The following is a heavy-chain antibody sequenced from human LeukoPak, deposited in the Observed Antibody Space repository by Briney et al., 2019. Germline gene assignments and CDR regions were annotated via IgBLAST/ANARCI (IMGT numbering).Heavy chain of an antibody. CDR3: ARRSGVLDSRDYRYYFDY. D-gene: IGHD3-22*01. J-gene: IGHJ4*02. CDR2: IYYSGST. CDR1: GDSITSHY. V-gene: IGHV4-59*11. Sequence: SETLSLTRIVSGDSITSHYWSWIRQPPGKGLEYIGYIYYSGSTDYNPSLKSRVTISLDTSKNQFSLNLNSVTAADTAVYYCARRSGVLDSRDYRYYFDYWGQGTLVTVSS.